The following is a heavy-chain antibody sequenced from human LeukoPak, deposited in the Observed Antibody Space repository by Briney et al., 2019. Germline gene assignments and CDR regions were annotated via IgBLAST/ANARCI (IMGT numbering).Heavy chain of an antibody. J-gene: IGHJ3*02. D-gene: IGHD3-22*01. CDR1: GYGFTSYW. Sequence: GESLKISCKGSGYGFTSYWIGWMRQMPGKGLEWMGIIYPGDSDTRYSPSFQGQVTISADKSISTAYLQWSSLKASDTAMYYCARPGYYDSSGYYFDAFDIWGQGTMVTVSS. CDR3: ARPGYYDSSGYYFDAFDI. V-gene: IGHV5-51*01. CDR2: IYPGDSDT.